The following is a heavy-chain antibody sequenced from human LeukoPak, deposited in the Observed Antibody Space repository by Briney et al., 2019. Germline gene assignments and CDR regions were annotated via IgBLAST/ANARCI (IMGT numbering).Heavy chain of an antibody. CDR2: ISWNSGSI. CDR3: AKDIFPLGSGWDDAFDI. D-gene: IGHD6-19*01. V-gene: IGHV3-9*03. CDR1: GFTFEDYA. Sequence: GGSLRLSCAASGFTFEDYAMHWVRQAPGKGLEWVSGISWNSGSIGYADSVKGRFTISRDNAKNSLYLQMNSLRAEDMALYYCAKDIFPLGSGWDDAFDIWGQGTMVTVSS. J-gene: IGHJ3*02.